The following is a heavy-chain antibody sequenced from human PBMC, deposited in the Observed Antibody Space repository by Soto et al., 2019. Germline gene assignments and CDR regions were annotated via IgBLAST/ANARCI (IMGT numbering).Heavy chain of an antibody. CDR2: IIPLYGTT. D-gene: IGHD3-16*01. CDR1: EGTRSSFG. CDR3: ARDIPTYYDSSFDWSDP. J-gene: IGHJ5*02. Sequence: SVKDSCEAAEGTRSSFGISWVRQVPVQGLEWMGSIIPLYGTTNYAQRFRDRVAFIADDSTNMIYMALMRLRSDDTAIYYCARDIPTYYDSSFDWSDPWGQGVLVTVSS. V-gene: IGHV1-69*01.